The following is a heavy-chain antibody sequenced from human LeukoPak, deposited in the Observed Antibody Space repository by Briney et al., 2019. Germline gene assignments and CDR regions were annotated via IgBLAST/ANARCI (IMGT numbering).Heavy chain of an antibody. Sequence: ASVRVSCKASGYTFTSYDINWVRQATGQGLEWIGWMNPNSGNTGYAQKFQGRVTITRNTSISTAYMERSSLRSEDTAVYYCARARIAARSWFDPWGQGTLVTVSS. CDR2: MNPNSGNT. J-gene: IGHJ5*02. CDR3: ARARIAARSWFDP. D-gene: IGHD6-6*01. CDR1: GYTFTSYD. V-gene: IGHV1-8*03.